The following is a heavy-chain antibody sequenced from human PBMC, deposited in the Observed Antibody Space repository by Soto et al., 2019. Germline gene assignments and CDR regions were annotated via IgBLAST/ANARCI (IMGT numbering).Heavy chain of an antibody. J-gene: IGHJ6*02. CDR2: MSIDGSRT. V-gene: IGHV3-74*01. CDR3: AKDGQSGFWSGYYLDV. Sequence: GGSLRLSCAVSGFTFSSYWMHWVRQAPGKGLVWVSGMSIDGSRTNYADSVKGRFTISRDNAKNTLYLQMNGLRAEDTAVYYCAKDGQSGFWSGYYLDVWGQGTTVTVSS. CDR1: GFTFSSYW. D-gene: IGHD3-3*01.